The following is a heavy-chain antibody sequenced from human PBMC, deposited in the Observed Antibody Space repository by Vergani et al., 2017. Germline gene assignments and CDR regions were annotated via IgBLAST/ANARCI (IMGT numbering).Heavy chain of an antibody. CDR3: ARDRGYSSSWYGWFDP. D-gene: IGHD6-13*01. Sequence: QVQLVQSGAEVKKPGSSVKVSCKASGGTFSSYAISWVRQAPGQGLEWMGRIIPIFGTANYAQKFQGRVTITADESTSTAYMELSSLRSEDTAVYYRARDRGYSSSWYGWFDPWGQGTLVTVSS. CDR2: IIPIFGTA. J-gene: IGHJ5*02. CDR1: GGTFSSYA. V-gene: IGHV1-69*13.